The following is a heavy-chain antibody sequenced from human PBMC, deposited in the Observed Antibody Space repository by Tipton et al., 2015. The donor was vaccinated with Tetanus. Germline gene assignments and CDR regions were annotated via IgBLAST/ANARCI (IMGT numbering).Heavy chain of an antibody. J-gene: IGHJ4*02. CDR2: VYYSGRT. V-gene: IGHV4-30-4*01. CDR3: ARMGFTYGQVVY. D-gene: IGHD5-18*01. Sequence: TLSLTCNVSGGSINTGDYYWSWIRQSPGKGLEWIGHVYYSGRTHYNPPLKSRVTISADMSKNQFSLKLTSVTAADTATYYCARMGFTYGQVVYWGQGTLVTVAS. CDR1: GGSINTGDYY.